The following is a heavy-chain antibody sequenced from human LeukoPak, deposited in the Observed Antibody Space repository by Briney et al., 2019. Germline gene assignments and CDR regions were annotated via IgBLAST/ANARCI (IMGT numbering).Heavy chain of an antibody. V-gene: IGHV1-2*02. J-gene: IGHJ4*02. CDR1: GYTFTGYY. CDR3: ARVDSSSWYERGYYFDY. D-gene: IGHD6-13*01. Sequence: GASVKVSCKASGYTFTGYYMHWVRQAPGQGLEWMGWINPNSGGTNYAQKFQGRVTMTRDTSISTAYMELSRLRSDDTAVYYCARVDSSSWYERGYYFDYWGQGTLVTVSS. CDR2: INPNSGGT.